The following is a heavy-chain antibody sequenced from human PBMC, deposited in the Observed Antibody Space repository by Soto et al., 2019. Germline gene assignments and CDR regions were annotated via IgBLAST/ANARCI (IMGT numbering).Heavy chain of an antibody. V-gene: IGHV3-23*01. CDR1: GITFSSYA. J-gene: IGHJ4*02. CDR2: ISGGGGST. CDR3: AKGGGNTCYSRIDY. D-gene: IGHD2-15*01. Sequence: EVQLLDSGGGLVQPGGSLRLSCAASGITFSSYAMNWVRQAPGKGLEWVSGISGGGGSTYYADSVQGRFTISRDNSKNTVYLQMNSLRAEDTATYYCAKGGGNTCYSRIDYWGQGALLTVSS.